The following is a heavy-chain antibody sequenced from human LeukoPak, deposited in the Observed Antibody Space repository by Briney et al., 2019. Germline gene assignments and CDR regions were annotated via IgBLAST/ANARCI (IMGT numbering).Heavy chain of an antibody. J-gene: IGHJ6*02. V-gene: IGHV4-4*07. CDR3: ALSVFRYYYGMDI. Sequence: PSETLSLTCTVSGGSISSYYWSWIRQPAGKGLEWIGRIYTSGSNNYNASLKSRVTMSVDTSKNQFSLKLSSVTAADTAVYYCALSVFRYYYGMDIWGQGTTVTVSS. CDR2: IYTSGSN. CDR1: GGSISSYY. D-gene: IGHD3-16*02.